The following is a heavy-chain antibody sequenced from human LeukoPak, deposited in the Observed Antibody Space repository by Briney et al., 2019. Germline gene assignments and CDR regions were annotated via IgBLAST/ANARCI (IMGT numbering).Heavy chain of an antibody. D-gene: IGHD3-22*01. V-gene: IGHV3-23*01. J-gene: IGHJ4*02. Sequence: PGGSLSLSCAASGFTVSSYAMSWVRQAPGKGLEWVSAISGSGGSTYYADSVKGRFTISSDNSKNTLYLQMNSLRAEDTAVYYCAKDLHSGLIRGPFDCWGQGPLVTVSS. CDR1: GFTVSSYA. CDR2: ISGSGGST. CDR3: AKDLHSGLIRGPFDC.